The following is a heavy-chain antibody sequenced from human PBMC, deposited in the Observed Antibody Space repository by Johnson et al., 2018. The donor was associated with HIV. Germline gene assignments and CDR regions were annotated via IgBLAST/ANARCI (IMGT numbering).Heavy chain of an antibody. J-gene: IGHJ3*02. Sequence: PGRSLRLSCAASGFTFADYGMTWVRQAPGKGLEWVSGINWNGGNTGYVDSVKGRFTISRDNAKNSLYLQMNSLRAEDTAVYFCARNRITMVQMTSHDVFDIWGQGTMVTVSS. CDR3: ARNRITMVQMTSHDVFDI. CDR2: INWNGGNT. CDR1: GFTFADYG. D-gene: IGHD3-10*01. V-gene: IGHV3-20*04.